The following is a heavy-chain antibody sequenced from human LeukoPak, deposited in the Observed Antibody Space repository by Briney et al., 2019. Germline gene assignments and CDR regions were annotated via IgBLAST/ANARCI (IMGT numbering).Heavy chain of an antibody. D-gene: IGHD3-22*01. V-gene: IGHV3-23*01. CDR1: GFTFSSYA. J-gene: IGHJ3*02. CDR3: AKEAQYYYDSSGYSGAFDI. CDR2: ISGSGGST. Sequence: PGGSLRLSCAASGFTFSSYAMSWVRQAPGKGLEWVSAISGSGGSTYYADSVKGRFTISRDNSKNTLYLQMNSLRAEDTAVYYCAKEAQYYYDSSGYSGAFDIWGQGTMVTVSS.